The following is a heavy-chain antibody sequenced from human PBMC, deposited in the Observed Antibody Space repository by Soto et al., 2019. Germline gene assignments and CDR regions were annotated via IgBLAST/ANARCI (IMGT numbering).Heavy chain of an antibody. V-gene: IGHV3-21*06. CDR2: ISSGSSYI. CDR3: ARSSGGSGKLWNYYGMDV. D-gene: IGHD3-10*01. CDR1: GFTFSGYS. Sequence: EVQLVESGGGLVKPGGSLRLSCAASGFTFSGYSMNWVRQAPGKGLEWVSSISSGSSYIYYADSVKGRFTISRDNAKNSLYLQMNSLRAEDTAVYYCARSSGGSGKLWNYYGMDVWGQGTTVTVSS. J-gene: IGHJ6*02.